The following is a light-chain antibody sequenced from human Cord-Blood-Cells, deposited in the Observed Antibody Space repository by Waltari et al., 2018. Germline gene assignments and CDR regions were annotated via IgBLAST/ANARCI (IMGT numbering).Light chain of an antibody. CDR2: GAS. CDR1: QSVSSSY. Sequence: EIVLTQSPGPLSLSPGERATLSCRTSQSVSSSYLAWYQQKPGQAPRLLIYGASSRATGIPDRFSGSGSGTDFTLTISRLEPEDFAVYYCQQYGSSPPTWTFGQGTKVEIK. J-gene: IGKJ1*01. CDR3: QQYGSSPPTWT. V-gene: IGKV3-20*01.